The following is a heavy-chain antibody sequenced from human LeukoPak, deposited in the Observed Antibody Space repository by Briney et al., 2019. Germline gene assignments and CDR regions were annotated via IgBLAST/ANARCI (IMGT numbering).Heavy chain of an antibody. J-gene: IGHJ3*02. CDR3: ARAYSIVGPRGAFDI. D-gene: IGHD1-26*01. CDR2: IKQDGSEK. V-gene: IGHV3-7*01. CDR1: GFTFSSYW. Sequence: PGGSLRLSCAASGFTFSSYWMSWVRQAPGKGLEWVANIKQDGSEKYYVDSVKGRFTISRDNAKNSLYLQMNSLRAEDTAVYYCARAYSIVGPRGAFDIWGQGTMVTVSS.